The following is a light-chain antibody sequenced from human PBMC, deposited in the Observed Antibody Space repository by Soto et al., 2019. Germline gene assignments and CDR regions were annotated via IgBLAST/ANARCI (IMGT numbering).Light chain of an antibody. CDR2: EVS. CDR3: CSYAGSSTYVV. Sequence: QSALTQPASVSGSPGQSITISCTGTSSDTAGYNYVSWYQQHPGKAPKLMIYEVSNRPSGVSNRFSGSQSGNTASLTISGLQAEDEANYYCCSYAGSSTYVVFGGGTKLTVL. V-gene: IGLV2-14*01. CDR1: SSDTAGYNY. J-gene: IGLJ2*01.